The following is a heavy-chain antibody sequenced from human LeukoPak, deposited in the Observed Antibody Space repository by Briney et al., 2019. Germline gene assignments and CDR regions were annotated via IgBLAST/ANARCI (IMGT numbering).Heavy chain of an antibody. D-gene: IGHD1-7*01. V-gene: IGHV3-21*01. J-gene: IGHJ6*03. CDR3: ARDNSYNWNYRGTYYYYMDV. CDR1: GFTFSSYS. Sequence: GGSPRLSCAASGFTFSSYSMNWVRQAPGKGLEWVSSISSSSSYIYYADSVKGRFTISRDNAKNSLYLQMNSLRAEDTAVYYCARDNSYNWNYRGTYYYYMDVWGKGTTVTVSS. CDR2: ISSSSSYI.